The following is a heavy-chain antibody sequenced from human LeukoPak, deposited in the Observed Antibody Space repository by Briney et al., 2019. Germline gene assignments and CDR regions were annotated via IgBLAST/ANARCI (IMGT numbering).Heavy chain of an antibody. CDR2: IYHSGST. CDR3: ARTPGVKDY. Sequence: SSETLSLTCTVSGGSISSYYWSWIRQPPGKGLEWIGYIYHSGSTYYNPSLKSRVTISVDRSKNQFSLKLSSVTAADTAVYYCARTPGVKDYWGQGTLVTVSS. D-gene: IGHD2-8*01. V-gene: IGHV4-59*04. J-gene: IGHJ4*02. CDR1: GGSISSYY.